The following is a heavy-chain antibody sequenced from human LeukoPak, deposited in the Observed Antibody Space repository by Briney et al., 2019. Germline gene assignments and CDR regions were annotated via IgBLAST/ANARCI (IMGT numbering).Heavy chain of an antibody. J-gene: IGHJ4*02. CDR2: INPTTGGT. Sequence: GASVKVSCKTSGYTFTAYYIHWVRQAPGQGLEWVGWINPTTGGTNYAQKFQGRVTMTRDTSISTAYMELSRLRSDDTAVYYCARGDREKGSYPDYWGQGTLVTVSS. V-gene: IGHV1-2*02. CDR3: ARGDREKGSYPDY. D-gene: IGHD1-26*01. CDR1: GYTFTAYY.